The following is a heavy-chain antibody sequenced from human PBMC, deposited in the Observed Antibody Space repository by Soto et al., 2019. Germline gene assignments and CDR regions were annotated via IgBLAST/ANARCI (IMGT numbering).Heavy chain of an antibody. V-gene: IGHV3-33*01. Sequence: QVQLVESGGGVVQPGRSLRLSCAASGFTFSSYGTHWVRQAPGKGLESVAFIWYDGSNKYYTDSVKGRFTISRDNSNNTVFLQMCSLSAEGTAVYYCAGGASPVAASLDYWAQGTLVSVSS. J-gene: IGHJ4*02. CDR1: GFTFSSYG. D-gene: IGHD6-19*01. CDR3: AGGASPVAASLDY. CDR2: IWYDGSNK.